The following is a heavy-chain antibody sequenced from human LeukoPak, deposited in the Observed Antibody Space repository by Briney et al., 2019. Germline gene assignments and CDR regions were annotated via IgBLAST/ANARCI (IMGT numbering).Heavy chain of an antibody. CDR2: ISDSGFDT. D-gene: IGHD6-13*01. J-gene: IGHJ4*02. Sequence: SGGSLRLSRAASGFTFSDYAMSWLRQAPGRGLEWVSAISDSGFDTYYADSVKGRFTMSRDNSRSTLYLQMNRLRAEDTAVYYCANGNSNSPKDYWGQGTLVTVSS. CDR1: GFTFSDYA. CDR3: ANGNSNSPKDY. V-gene: IGHV3-23*01.